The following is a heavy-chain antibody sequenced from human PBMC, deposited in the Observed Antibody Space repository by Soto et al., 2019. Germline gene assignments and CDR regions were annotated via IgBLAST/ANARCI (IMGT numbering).Heavy chain of an antibody. Sequence: QVQLIQSEAEVKKPGSSVRVSCTASGGIFGSHGFSWVRQAPGQRLEWVGGFIPIFRTLTYTEKFQARVRIAADESTNTVCLDLSSLTSVDTAVYYCVSARRIYYSGPHDEFVASDYEVWGQGTMVSVSS. V-gene: IGHV1-69*01. D-gene: IGHD3-10*01. CDR3: VSARRIYYSGPHDEFVASDYEV. CDR2: FIPIFRTL. J-gene: IGHJ3*01. CDR1: GGIFGSHG.